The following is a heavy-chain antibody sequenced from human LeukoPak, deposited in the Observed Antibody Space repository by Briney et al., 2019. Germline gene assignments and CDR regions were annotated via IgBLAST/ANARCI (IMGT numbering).Heavy chain of an antibody. J-gene: IGHJ4*02. CDR1: GYTLTSYG. CDR3: ARPRSYYDFWSGPEPLDY. D-gene: IGHD3-3*01. Sequence: LWASVKVSCKASGYTLTSYGISWVRQAPGQGLEWMGWISAYNGNTNYAQKLQGRVTMTTDTSTSTAYMELRSLRSDDTAVYYCARPRSYYDFWSGPEPLDYWGQGTLVTVSS. CDR2: ISAYNGNT. V-gene: IGHV1-18*01.